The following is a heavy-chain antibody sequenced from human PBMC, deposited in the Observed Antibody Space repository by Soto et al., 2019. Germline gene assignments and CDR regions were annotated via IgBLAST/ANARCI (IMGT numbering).Heavy chain of an antibody. CDR2: IITYSGNT. J-gene: IGHJ3*02. CDR1: GYTFTNYG. CDR3: ARIPGYSTTWYYAFDI. V-gene: IGHV1-18*01. Sequence: QVPLVQSGPEVKKPGASVKVSCKAAGYTFTNYGITWVRQAPGQGLEWMGWIITYSGNTNYAQKLQDRVSLTADTSTSTAYTELRSLRSDDTAVYYCARIPGYSTTWYYAFDIWGQGTLVTVSS. D-gene: IGHD6-13*01.